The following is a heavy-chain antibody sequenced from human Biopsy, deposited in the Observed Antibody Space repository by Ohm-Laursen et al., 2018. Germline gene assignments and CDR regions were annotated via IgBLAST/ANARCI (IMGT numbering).Heavy chain of an antibody. D-gene: IGHD1-26*01. V-gene: IGHV4-61*03. Sequence: SETLSLTCTVSAASVSGGTFYWGWIRQPPGKGLEWVGDIFYTGSTNHNPPLKSRVTISVDTSMNHLSLRLPSVTAADTAVYYCARHAPSYSGSYWRYFDLWGRGTLVTVSS. CDR2: IFYTGST. CDR1: AASVSGGTFY. CDR3: ARHAPSYSGSYWRYFDL. J-gene: IGHJ2*01.